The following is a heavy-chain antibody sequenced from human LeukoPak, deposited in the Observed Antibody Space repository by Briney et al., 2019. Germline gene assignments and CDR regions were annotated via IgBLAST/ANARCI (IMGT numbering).Heavy chain of an antibody. V-gene: IGHV1-69*04. Sequence: SVKVSCKASGGTFSSCAISWVRQAPGQGLEWMGRIIPNLDVANYAQKFQGRVTITAYKSTSTVYMELSSLKSEDTAVYYCVYCSGGSCFASNWFDPWGQGTLVTVSS. CDR2: IIPNLDVA. CDR3: VYCSGGSCFASNWFDP. D-gene: IGHD2-15*01. CDR1: GGTFSSCA. J-gene: IGHJ5*02.